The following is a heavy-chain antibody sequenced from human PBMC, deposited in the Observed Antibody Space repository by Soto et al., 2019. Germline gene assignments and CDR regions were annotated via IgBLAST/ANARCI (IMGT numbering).Heavy chain of an antibody. V-gene: IGHV3-15*01. D-gene: IGHD6-6*01. CDR1: GFTFSNAW. J-gene: IGHJ4*01. Sequence: GGSLRLSCAASGFTFSNAWMSWVRQAPGKGLEWVGRIKSKTDGGTTDYAAPVKGRFTISRDISENKIFLELNGLTVDDTAVYYCARAREPEYSSSIFFDYWGRGTVVTVSS. CDR3: ARAREPEYSSSIFFDY. CDR2: IKSKTDGGTT.